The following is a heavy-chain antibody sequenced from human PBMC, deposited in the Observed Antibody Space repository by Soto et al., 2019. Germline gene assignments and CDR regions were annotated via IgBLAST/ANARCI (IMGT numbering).Heavy chain of an antibody. CDR2: IYYSGST. CDR3: GPRGAVADPRGY. V-gene: IGHV4-39*07. Sequence: PSETLSLTCTVSGGSISSSSYYWGWIRQPPGKGLEWIGSIYYSGSTNYNPSLKSRVAISVDTSKNQFSLNLRSVTAADTAVYYCGPRGAVADPRGYWGQGTLVTVSS. J-gene: IGHJ4*02. CDR1: GGSISSSSYY. D-gene: IGHD6-19*01.